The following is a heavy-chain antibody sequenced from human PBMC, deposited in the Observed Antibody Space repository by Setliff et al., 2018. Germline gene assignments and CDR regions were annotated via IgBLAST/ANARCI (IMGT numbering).Heavy chain of an antibody. J-gene: IGHJ6*03. D-gene: IGHD3-10*01. V-gene: IGHV7-4-1*02. CDR3: ARASRFGTVVYKGDYYMDV. Sequence: ASVKVSCKASGSMFTTYAMRWTRQVPGQGFEWMGWINTNTGNPIYVQGFTGRFVFSLDTSVSTAYLHISGLKAEDTAVYYCARASRFGTVVYKGDYYMDVWGKGTTVTVSS. CDR2: INTNTGNP. CDR1: GSMFTTYA.